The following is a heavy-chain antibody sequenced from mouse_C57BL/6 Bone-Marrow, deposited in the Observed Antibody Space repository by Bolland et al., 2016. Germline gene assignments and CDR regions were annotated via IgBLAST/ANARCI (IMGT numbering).Heavy chain of an antibody. CDR3: ARSGALAY. Sequence: YNEKFKSKATLTVDKSSSTAYMQLSSLTSEDSAVYYCARSGALAYWGQGTLV. J-gene: IGHJ3*01. V-gene: IGHV1-53*01.